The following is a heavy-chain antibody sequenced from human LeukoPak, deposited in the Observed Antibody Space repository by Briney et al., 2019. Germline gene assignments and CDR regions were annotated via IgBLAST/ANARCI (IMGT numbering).Heavy chain of an antibody. Sequence: ASVKVSCKASGYTFTGYYMHWVRQAPGQGLEWMGWINPNSGGTNYAQKLQGRVTMTTDTSTSTAYMELRSLRSDDTAVYYCARDTETYYYDSSGYYYAFDIWGQGTMVTVSS. J-gene: IGHJ3*02. CDR1: GYTFTGYY. D-gene: IGHD3-22*01. V-gene: IGHV1-2*02. CDR2: INPNSGGT. CDR3: ARDTETYYYDSSGYYYAFDI.